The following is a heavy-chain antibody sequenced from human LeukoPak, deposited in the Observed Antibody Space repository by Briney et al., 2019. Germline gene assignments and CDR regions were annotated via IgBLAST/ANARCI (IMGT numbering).Heavy chain of an antibody. D-gene: IGHD5-18*01. J-gene: IGHJ4*02. Sequence: PGGSLRLSCAASGFTFSSYWMHWVRQAPGKGLVWVSRINSDGSSTSYADSVKGRFTISRDNAKNTLYLQMNSLRAEDTAVYYCARWGRGSQYSYGPWYFDYWGQGTLVTVSS. V-gene: IGHV3-74*01. CDR3: ARWGRGSQYSYGPWYFDY. CDR1: GFTFSSYW. CDR2: INSDGSST.